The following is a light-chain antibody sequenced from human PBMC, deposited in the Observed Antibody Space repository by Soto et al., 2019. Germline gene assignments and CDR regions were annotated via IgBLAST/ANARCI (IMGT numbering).Light chain of an antibody. Sequence: DIQMTQSPPSLSASVGDRVTITCRASQDISNYLAWYQQRPGKVPRHLIYAASTLQSGVPSRFSGSGSGTDFTLTISSLLPEDAATYYCQNLDSAAFTFGPGTRVDIK. J-gene: IGKJ3*01. V-gene: IGKV1-27*01. CDR2: AAS. CDR3: QNLDSAAFT. CDR1: QDISNY.